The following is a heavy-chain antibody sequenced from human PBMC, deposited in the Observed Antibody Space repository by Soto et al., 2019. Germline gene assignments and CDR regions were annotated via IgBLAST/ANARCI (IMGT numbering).Heavy chain of an antibody. V-gene: IGHV4-59*08. Sequence: PSETLSLTCTVSGGSISSYYWSWIRQPPGKGLEWIGYIYYSGSTNYNPSLKSRVTISVDTSKNQFSLKLSSVTAADTAVYYCARLNSGSEYYYYMDVWGKGTTVTVSS. CDR1: GGSISSYY. CDR2: IYYSGST. CDR3: ARLNSGSEYYYYMDV. D-gene: IGHD3-10*01. J-gene: IGHJ6*03.